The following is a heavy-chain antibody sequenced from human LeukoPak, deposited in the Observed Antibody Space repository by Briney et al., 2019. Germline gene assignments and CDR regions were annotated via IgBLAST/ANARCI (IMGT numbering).Heavy chain of an antibody. CDR3: ARVREAETNPCPAP. CDR1: GDSISSGDYY. D-gene: IGHD1-14*01. V-gene: IGHV4-30-2*01. CDR2: VYHSGTT. J-gene: IGHJ5*02. Sequence: SETLSLTCTVSGDSISSGDYYWSWIRQPPGKGLEWIGYVYHSGTTYYNPSLRSRVTISVDRSENQFSLKLSSVTAADTAVYYWARVREAETNPCPAPWGQGTLGTVSS.